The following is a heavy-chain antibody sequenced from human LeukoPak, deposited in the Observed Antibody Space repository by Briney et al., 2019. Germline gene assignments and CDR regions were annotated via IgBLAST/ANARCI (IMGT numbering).Heavy chain of an antibody. CDR2: IYTSGST. CDR1: GGSISSGSHY. Sequence: SETLSLTCTVSGGSISSGSHYWSWIRQPAGKGLEWIGRIYTSGSTNYNPSLKSRVTISVDTSKNQFSLKLSSVTAADTAVYYCARAPHYSFLDYWGQGTLVTVSS. V-gene: IGHV4-61*02. D-gene: IGHD5-18*01. CDR3: ARAPHYSFLDY. J-gene: IGHJ4*02.